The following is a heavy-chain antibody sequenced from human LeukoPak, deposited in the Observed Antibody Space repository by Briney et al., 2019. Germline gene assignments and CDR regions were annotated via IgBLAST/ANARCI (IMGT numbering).Heavy chain of an antibody. CDR1: GYTFTSYG. V-gene: IGHV1-18*01. J-gene: IGHJ4*02. CDR2: ISAYNGNT. D-gene: IGHD3-3*01. CDR3: ARDSGDFWSGYYIPFDY. Sequence: ASVKVSCKASGYTFTSYGISWVRQAPGQGLEWMGWISAYNGNTNYAQKLQGRVTMTTDTSTSTAYMELRSPRSDDTAVYYCARDSGDFWSGYYIPFDYWGQGTLVTVSS.